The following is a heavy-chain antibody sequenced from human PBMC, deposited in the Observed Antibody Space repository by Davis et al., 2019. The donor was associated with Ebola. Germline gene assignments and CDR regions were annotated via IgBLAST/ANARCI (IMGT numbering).Heavy chain of an antibody. J-gene: IGHJ4*02. CDR2: ISSSSSYI. CDR1: GFTFSNAW. CDR3: VRHYSTVWYHYDYFDY. D-gene: IGHD6-19*01. V-gene: IGHV3-21*01. Sequence: GALRLSCVATGFTFSNAWMSWVRQAPGKGLEWVSSISSSSSYIYYADSVKGRFTISRDNSKNTLYLQMNSLRDEDTAVYYCVRHYSTVWYHYDYFDYWGQGALVTVSS.